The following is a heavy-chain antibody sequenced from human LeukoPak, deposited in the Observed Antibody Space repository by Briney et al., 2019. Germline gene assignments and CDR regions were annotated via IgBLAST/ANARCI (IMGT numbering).Heavy chain of an antibody. Sequence: ASVKVSCKASGGTFSSYAISWVRQAPGQGLEWMGGITPIFGTANYAQKFQGRVTITTDESTSTAYMELSSLRSEDTAVYYCARGDYGGNLDYWGQGTLVTVSS. D-gene: IGHD4-23*01. CDR2: ITPIFGTA. V-gene: IGHV1-69*05. J-gene: IGHJ4*02. CDR1: GGTFSSYA. CDR3: ARGDYGGNLDY.